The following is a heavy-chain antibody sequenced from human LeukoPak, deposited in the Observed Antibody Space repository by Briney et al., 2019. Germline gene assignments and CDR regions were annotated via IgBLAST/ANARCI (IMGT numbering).Heavy chain of an antibody. J-gene: IGHJ5*02. Sequence: GESLKISCKGSGYSFTTYWISWVRQMPGKGPEWMGRIDPRDSYTTYSPSFRGHVTISVDKSITTAYLLWNTLKASDTAMYYCATGPLPEMTSWGQGTLVTVSS. CDR2: IDPRDSYT. CDR1: GYSFTTYW. D-gene: IGHD1-1*01. V-gene: IGHV5-10-1*01. CDR3: ATGPLPEMTS.